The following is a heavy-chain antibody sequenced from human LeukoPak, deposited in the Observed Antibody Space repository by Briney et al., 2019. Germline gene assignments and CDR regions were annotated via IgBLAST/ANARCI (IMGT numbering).Heavy chain of an antibody. Sequence: PGGSLRLSCAVSGFSFSSYWMSWVRQAPGKGLECVANIKTDGSEKYYLDSVKGRFTISRDNAKNSLYLQMNSLRVEDTAMYYCARGGVGYLFLDQWGQGTLVTVSS. CDR3: ARGGVGYLFLDQ. D-gene: IGHD2-21*01. CDR2: IKTDGSEK. V-gene: IGHV3-7*04. J-gene: IGHJ4*02. CDR1: GFSFSSYW.